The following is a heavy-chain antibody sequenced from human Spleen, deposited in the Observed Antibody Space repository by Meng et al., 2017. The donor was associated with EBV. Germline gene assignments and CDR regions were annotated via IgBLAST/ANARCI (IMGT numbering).Heavy chain of an antibody. V-gene: IGHV1-69*01. J-gene: IGHJ4*02. CDR2: IFPIFNTV. Sequence: QVQLVPAGTEVKRPGSSVKVSCKASGGNFGSNGINWVRQVPGQGFEWMGQIFPIFNTVTYARDFQDRLTFSADESTRTVYLELDNLRSDDTAMYYCANFYYDSGGSSIWGQGSLVTVSS. CDR3: ANFYYDSGGSSI. CDR1: GGNFGSNG. D-gene: IGHD3-22*01.